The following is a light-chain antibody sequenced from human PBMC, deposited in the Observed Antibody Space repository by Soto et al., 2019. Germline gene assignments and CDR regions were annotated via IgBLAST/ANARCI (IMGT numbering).Light chain of an antibody. Sequence: QSVLTQSSSASASLGSSVKLTCTLSSGHSSYIIAWHQQQPGKAPRYLMKLEGSGSYNKGSGVPDRFSGYSSGADRYLTISNLQFEVEADYYCETWDSNTRVFGGGTQLTVL. CDR3: ETWDSNTRV. V-gene: IGLV4-60*02. CDR1: SGHSSYI. CDR2: LEGSGSY. J-gene: IGLJ3*02.